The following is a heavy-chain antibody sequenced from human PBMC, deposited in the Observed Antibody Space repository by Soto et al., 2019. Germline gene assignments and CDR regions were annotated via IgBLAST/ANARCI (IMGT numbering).Heavy chain of an antibody. V-gene: IGHV4-39*07. Sequence: SETLSLTCTVSGGSISSSSYYWGWIRQPPGKGLEWIGSIYYSGSTYYNPSLKSRVTISVDTSKNQFSLKLSSVTAADTVVYYCARVVGIPYFDYWGQGTLVTVSS. J-gene: IGHJ4*02. D-gene: IGHD2-21*01. CDR1: GGSISSSSYY. CDR2: IYYSGST. CDR3: ARVVGIPYFDY.